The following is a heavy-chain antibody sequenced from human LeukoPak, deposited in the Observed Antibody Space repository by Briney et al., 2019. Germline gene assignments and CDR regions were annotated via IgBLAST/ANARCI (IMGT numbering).Heavy chain of an antibody. Sequence: KPGESLKISCKAFGYSFASYWIGWVRQMPGEGLEWMGIIFPDDSETRYSPPFQGQVTISADKSIDTAYLQWSFVKASDSAIYFCARVDYGSGIPFFDYWGQGTVVTVSS. V-gene: IGHV5-51*01. J-gene: IGHJ4*02. CDR1: GYSFASYW. CDR2: IFPDDSET. CDR3: ARVDYGSGIPFFDY. D-gene: IGHD3-10*01.